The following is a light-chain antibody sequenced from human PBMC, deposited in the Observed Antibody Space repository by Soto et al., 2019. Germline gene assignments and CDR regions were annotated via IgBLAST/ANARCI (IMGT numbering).Light chain of an antibody. CDR3: QQYDNLPLT. J-gene: IGKJ4*01. V-gene: IGKV1-33*01. CDR2: DAS. Sequence: DIQMTQSPSSLSASVGDRVTITCQASQDISNYLHWYQQKPGKAPKLLIYDASNLETWVTSRFSGSGSGTDFTFTIISLQPEDIATYYCQQYDNLPLTFGGGTKVEIK. CDR1: QDISNY.